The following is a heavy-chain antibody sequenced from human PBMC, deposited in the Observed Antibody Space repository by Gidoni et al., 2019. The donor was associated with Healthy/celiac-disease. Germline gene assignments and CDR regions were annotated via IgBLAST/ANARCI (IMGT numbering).Heavy chain of an antibody. CDR2: ISGGGSST. D-gene: IGHD3-22*01. CDR1: GFTFSSCP. CDR3: AKTFGYYYDSSGYPFDY. V-gene: IGHV3-23*01. J-gene: IGHJ4*02. Sequence: EVQLLESGGGLVQPGGSLRLPCASSGFTFSSCPMSLVRQAPGKGLEWVSAISGGGSSTYYADTVKDRFTISGDNSKNTLYLQMNSLRAEDTAVYYCAKTFGYYYDSSGYPFDYWGRRTLVTVSS.